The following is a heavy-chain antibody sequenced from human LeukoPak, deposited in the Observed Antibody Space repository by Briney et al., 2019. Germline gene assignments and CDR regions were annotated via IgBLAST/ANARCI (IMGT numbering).Heavy chain of an antibody. Sequence: PGGSLRLSCEVSGFTFSIYEMTWVRQAPGKGLEWVSYIGSRDTMYYADSVKGRFTISRDNAKNSLYLQMNSLRAEDTAVYYCARSLGELSFGGNDAFDIWGQGTMVTVSS. D-gene: IGHD3-16*02. CDR1: GFTFSIYE. V-gene: IGHV3-48*03. CDR2: IGSRDTM. CDR3: ARSLGELSFGGNDAFDI. J-gene: IGHJ3*02.